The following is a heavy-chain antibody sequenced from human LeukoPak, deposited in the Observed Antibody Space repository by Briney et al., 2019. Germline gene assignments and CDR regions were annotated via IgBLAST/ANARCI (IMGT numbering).Heavy chain of an antibody. J-gene: IGHJ6*02. D-gene: IGHD2-15*01. CDR3: ARSSSCSGGSCYWGSPYYYYGMDV. CDR1: GGTFSSYA. CDR2: IIPIFGTA. V-gene: IGHV1-69*01. Sequence: ASVKVSCKASGGTFSSYAISWVRQAPGQGLEWMGGIIPIFGTANYAQKFQGRVTITADESTSTAYMELSSLKSEDTAVYYCARSSSCSGGSCYWGSPYYYYGMDVWGQGTTVTVSS.